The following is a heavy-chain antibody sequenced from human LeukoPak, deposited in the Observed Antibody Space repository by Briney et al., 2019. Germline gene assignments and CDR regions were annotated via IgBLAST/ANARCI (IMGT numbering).Heavy chain of an antibody. CDR3: AKDGGMAVAGSPSYYFDY. CDR2: ISGSGGST. D-gene: IGHD6-19*01. Sequence: GGSRRLSCAASGFTFSSYAMSWVRQAPGKGLEWVSAISGSGGSTYYADSVKGRFTISRDNSKNTLYLQMNSLRAEDTAVYYCAKDGGMAVAGSPSYYFDYWGQGTLVTVSS. CDR1: GFTFSSYA. J-gene: IGHJ4*02. V-gene: IGHV3-23*01.